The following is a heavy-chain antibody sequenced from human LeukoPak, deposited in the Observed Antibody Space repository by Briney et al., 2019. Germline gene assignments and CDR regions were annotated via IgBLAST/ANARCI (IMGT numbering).Heavy chain of an antibody. Sequence: GASVKVSCKASGYTFTSYYMHWVRQAPGQGLEWMGIINPSGGSTSYAQKFQGRVTMTRDMSTSTVYMELSSLRSEDTAVYYCARDYCSGGSCYSWFDPWGQGTLVTVSS. CDR1: GYTFTSYY. CDR3: ARDYCSGGSCYSWFDP. D-gene: IGHD2-15*01. J-gene: IGHJ5*02. V-gene: IGHV1-46*01. CDR2: INPSGGST.